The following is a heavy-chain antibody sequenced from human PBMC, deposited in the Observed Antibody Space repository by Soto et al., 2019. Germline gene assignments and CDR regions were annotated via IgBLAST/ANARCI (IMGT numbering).Heavy chain of an antibody. V-gene: IGHV5-51*01. CDR2: IYPGDSDT. J-gene: IGHJ5*02. CDR3: ARGGPLGARREDWFDP. Sequence: GESLKISCKGSGYSFTSYWIGWVSQMPGKGLEWMGIIYPGDSDTRYSPSFQGQVTISADKSISTAYLQWSSLKASDTAMYYCARGGPLGARREDWFDPWGQGTLVTVSS. CDR1: GYSFTSYW. D-gene: IGHD1-26*01.